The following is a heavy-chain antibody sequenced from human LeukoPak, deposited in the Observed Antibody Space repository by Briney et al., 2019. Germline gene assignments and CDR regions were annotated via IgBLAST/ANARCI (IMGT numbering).Heavy chain of an antibody. V-gene: IGHV3-74*01. CDR1: GFTFSSYW. D-gene: IGHD4-17*01. Sequence: GGSLRLSCAASGFTFSSYWMHWVRQTPGKGLVWVSRINSDGSSTTCADSVKGRFTISRDNAKNTLYLQMNSLRAEDTAVYYCARGGLYGDYWGQGTLVTVSS. J-gene: IGHJ4*02. CDR3: ARGGLYGDY. CDR2: INSDGSST.